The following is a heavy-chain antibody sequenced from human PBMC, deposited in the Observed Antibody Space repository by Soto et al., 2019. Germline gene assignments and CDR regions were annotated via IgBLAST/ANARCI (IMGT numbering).Heavy chain of an antibody. CDR1: GFSFSTYT. CDR3: TREGPAPPYYFYDY. V-gene: IGHV3-48*02. D-gene: IGHD3-10*01. CDR2: ISGTGNIV. Sequence: EVQLVESGGGLVQPGGSLRLSCAASGFSFSTYTMNWVRQAPGKGLEWVSYISGTGNIVYYADSVKGRFTASRDNAKNSLYLQMNSLRDEDSALYYCTREGPAPPYYFYDYWGQGTLVTVSS. J-gene: IGHJ4*02.